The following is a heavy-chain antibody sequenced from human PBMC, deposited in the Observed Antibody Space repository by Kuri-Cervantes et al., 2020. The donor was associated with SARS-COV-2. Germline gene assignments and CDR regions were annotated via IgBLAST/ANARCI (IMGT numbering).Heavy chain of an antibody. CDR1: GFIFRNYV. D-gene: IGHD2-21*01. J-gene: IGHJ4*02. CDR2: IRNYGGSP. Sequence: GGSLRLSCSASGFIFRNYVMYWVRQAPGKGLEYVSSIRNYGGSPYYGDSVKGRLTISRDNSKNTLYLQMDSLRVEDTAVYYCVGDESNVVQRGFWGQGSLVTVSS. V-gene: IGHV3-64D*08. CDR3: VGDESNVVQRGF.